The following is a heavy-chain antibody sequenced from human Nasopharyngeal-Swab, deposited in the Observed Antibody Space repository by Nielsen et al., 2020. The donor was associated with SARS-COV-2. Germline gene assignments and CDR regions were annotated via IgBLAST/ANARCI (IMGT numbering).Heavy chain of an antibody. V-gene: IGHV3-20*04. CDR2: INWNGGST. D-gene: IGHD3-3*01. Sequence: GESLKISCAASGFTFDDYGMSWVRQAPGKGLEWVSGINWNGGSTGYADSVKGRFTISRDNAKNSLYLQMNSLRAEDTAVYYCARTRITIFGGVFTKVDYWGQGTLVTVSS. CDR3: ARTRITIFGGVFTKVDY. CDR1: GFTFDDYG. J-gene: IGHJ4*02.